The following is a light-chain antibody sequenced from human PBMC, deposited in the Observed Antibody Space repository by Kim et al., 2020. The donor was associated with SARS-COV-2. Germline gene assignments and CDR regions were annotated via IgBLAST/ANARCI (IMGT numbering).Light chain of an antibody. V-gene: IGLV1-40*01. CDR3: QSYDSSLSGSGV. Sequence: VTISCTGSSSNIWAGYDVHWYQQLPGTAPKLLIYGNSNRPSGVPDRFSGSKSGTSASLAITGLQAEDEADYYCQSYDSSLSGSGVFGTGTKVTVL. J-gene: IGLJ1*01. CDR2: GNS. CDR1: SSNIWAGYD.